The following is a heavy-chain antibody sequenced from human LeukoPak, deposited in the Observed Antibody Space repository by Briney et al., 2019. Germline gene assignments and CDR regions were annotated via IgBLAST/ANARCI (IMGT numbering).Heavy chain of an antibody. Sequence: PSETLSLTCTVSGGSISSYYWSWIRQPPGKGLEWIGYTYYSGSTNYNPSLKSRVTISVDTSKNQFSLKLSSVTAADTAVYYCARHGQSPKYQPQIDTGFDPWGQGTLVTVSS. J-gene: IGHJ5*02. D-gene: IGHD2-2*01. CDR2: TYYSGST. CDR3: ARHGQSPKYQPQIDTGFDP. V-gene: IGHV4-59*08. CDR1: GGSISSYY.